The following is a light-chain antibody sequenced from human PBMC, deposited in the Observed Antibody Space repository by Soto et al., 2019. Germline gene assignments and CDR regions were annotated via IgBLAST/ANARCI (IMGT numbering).Light chain of an antibody. J-gene: IGLJ2*01. V-gene: IGLV1-40*01. CDR2: GDN. CDR1: SSNIGSFYD. CDR3: QSYDNSLSHVV. Sequence: QPVLTQPPSVSGAPGQRVTIPCTGSSSNIGSFYDVHWYQQLPGTVPKLLIYGDNNRPSGVPDLFTGSKSVTSASLAITGLQAGEEADYYCQSYDNSLSHVVFGGGTKRTV.